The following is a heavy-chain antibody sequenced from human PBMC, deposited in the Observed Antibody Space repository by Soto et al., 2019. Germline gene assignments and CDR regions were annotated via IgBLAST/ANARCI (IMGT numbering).Heavy chain of an antibody. CDR1: GGSISGGRYY. J-gene: IGHJ6*02. V-gene: IGHV4-31*03. CDR3: ARDRGFGMDV. Sequence: QVQLQESGPGLVKPSQTLSLTCTVSGGSISGGRYYWNWIRQHPGKGLEWIGNIYDSGTTYYNSSLKSRVIISEDPSKNQFSLRLSSVTAADTAVYYCARDRGFGMDVWGQGTTVTVSS. CDR2: IYDSGTT.